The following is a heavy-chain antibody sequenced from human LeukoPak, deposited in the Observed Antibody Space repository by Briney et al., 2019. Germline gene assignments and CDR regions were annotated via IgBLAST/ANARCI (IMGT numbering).Heavy chain of an antibody. CDR1: GFTFSSYE. D-gene: IGHD5-12*01. V-gene: IGHV3-48*03. J-gene: IGHJ3*02. CDR3: AAGRGYGDAFNI. Sequence: PGGSLRLSCAASGFTFSSYEMNWVRQAPGKGLEWASYISSSGSTIYYADSVKGRFTISRDNAKNSLYLQMNSLRAEDTAVYYCAAGRGYGDAFNIWGQGTMVTVSS. CDR2: ISSSGSTI.